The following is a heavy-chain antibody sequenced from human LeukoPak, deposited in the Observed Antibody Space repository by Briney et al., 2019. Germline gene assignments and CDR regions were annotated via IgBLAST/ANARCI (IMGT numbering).Heavy chain of an antibody. CDR2: ISSSGSTI. D-gene: IGHD3-10*01. CDR3: AREWVRGVIQYYYYYYGMDV. V-gene: IGHV3-48*03. J-gene: IGHJ6*02. CDR1: GFTFSSYE. Sequence: GGSLRLSCAASGFTFSSYEMNWVRQAPGKGLEWVSYISSSGSTIYYADSVKGRFTISRDNAKNSLYLQMNSLRAEDTAVYYCAREWVRGVIQYYYYYYGMDVWGQGTTVTVSS.